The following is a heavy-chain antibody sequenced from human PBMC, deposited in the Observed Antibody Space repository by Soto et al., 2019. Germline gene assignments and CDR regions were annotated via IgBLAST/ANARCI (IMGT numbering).Heavy chain of an antibody. CDR3: ASRGHCSNGQCHPFDY. Sequence: GGSLRLSCVVSDFSLSGFYMSWVRQAPGKGLEWLSFISMSGSYKTYAASVEGRFTISRDNVKNILYLQMDSLRVEDTAVYYCASRGHCSNGQCHPFDYWGQGTQVTVSS. J-gene: IGHJ4*02. V-gene: IGHV3-11*06. D-gene: IGHD2-8*01. CDR2: ISMSGSYK. CDR1: DFSLSGFY.